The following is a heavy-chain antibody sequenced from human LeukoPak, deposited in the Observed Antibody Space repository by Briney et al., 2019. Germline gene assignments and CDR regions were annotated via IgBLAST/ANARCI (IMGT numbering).Heavy chain of an antibody. CDR2: IHYSGST. J-gene: IGHJ4*02. V-gene: IGHV4-31*03. Sequence: SQTPSLTCTVSGGSINSGAYYWNWIRQHPGKGLEWIGYIHYSGSTYYNPSLKSRVTISAVTSKNQFSLKLSSVTAADTAVYYCARAGYYYDSSGLVDCWGRGTLVTVSS. CDR1: GGSINSGAYY. D-gene: IGHD3-22*01. CDR3: ARAGYYYDSSGLVDC.